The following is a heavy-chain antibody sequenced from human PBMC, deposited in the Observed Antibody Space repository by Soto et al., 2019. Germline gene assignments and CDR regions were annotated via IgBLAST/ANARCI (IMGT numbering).Heavy chain of an antibody. CDR2: IYHSGSN. D-gene: IGHD2-15*01. CDR3: ARGDCSGGSCYSVDI. V-gene: IGHV4-4*02. CDR1: GGSISSSNW. Sequence: SETLSLTCAVSGGSISSSNWWSWVRQPPGKGLEWIGEIYHSGSNNYNPSLKSRVTISVDRSKNQFSLKLSSVTAADTAVYYCARGDCSGGSCYSVDICGQGTMVPV. J-gene: IGHJ3*02.